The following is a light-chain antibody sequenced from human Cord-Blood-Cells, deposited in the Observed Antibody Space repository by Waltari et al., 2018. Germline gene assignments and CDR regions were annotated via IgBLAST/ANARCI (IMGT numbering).Light chain of an antibody. V-gene: IGKV4-1*01. CDR1: QSVLYSSNNKNY. CDR3: QQYYSTPTWT. J-gene: IGKJ1*01. CDR2: WAS. Sequence: DIVMTQSPDSLAVSLGEGATITCKSSQSVLYSSNNKNYLAWYQQKPGQPPKLLIYWASTRESVVPDRFSGSGSGTDFTLTISSLHAEDVAVYYCQQYYSTPTWTFGQGTKVEIK.